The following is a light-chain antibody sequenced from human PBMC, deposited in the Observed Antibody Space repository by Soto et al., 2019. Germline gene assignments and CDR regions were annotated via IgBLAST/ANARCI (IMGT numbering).Light chain of an antibody. V-gene: IGKV3D-15*02. CDR2: GAS. J-gene: IGKJ1*01. Sequence: EIVMMQSPATLSVSPGERATPSCSASQSVRSNLAWYQQKPGQAPRLIIYGASTRATGIPARFSGSGSGTDFTLTISSLQSEDFAVYYCQQYNNWTRTFGQGTKVDIK. CDR3: QQYNNWTRT. CDR1: QSVRSN.